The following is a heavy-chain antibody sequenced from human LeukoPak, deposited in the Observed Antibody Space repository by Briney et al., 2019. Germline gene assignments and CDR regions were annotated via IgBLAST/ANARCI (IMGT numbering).Heavy chain of an antibody. D-gene: IGHD3-22*01. V-gene: IGHV1-69*05. CDR3: ARGRLHYYDSSGYYGGFDY. Sequence: ASVKVSCKASGGTFSSYAISWVRQAPGQGLEWIGGIIPIFGTANYAQKFQGRVTITTDESTSTAYMELSSLRSEDTAVYYCARGRLHYYDSSGYYGGFDYWGQGTLVTVSS. J-gene: IGHJ4*02. CDR1: GGTFSSYA. CDR2: IIPIFGTA.